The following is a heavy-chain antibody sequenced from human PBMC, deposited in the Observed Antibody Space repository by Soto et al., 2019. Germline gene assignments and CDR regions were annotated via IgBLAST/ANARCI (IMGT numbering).Heavy chain of an antibody. CDR3: ARGAESGSSLLDYYYGMDV. CDR1: GFTFSSYA. Sequence: PGGSLRLSCAASGFTFSSYAMHWVRQAPGKGLEWVAVISYDGSNKYYADSVKGRFTISRDNSKNTLYLQMNSLRAEDTAVYYCARGAESGSSLLDYYYGMDVWGQGTTVTVSS. CDR2: ISYDGSNK. D-gene: IGHD6-6*01. J-gene: IGHJ6*02. V-gene: IGHV3-30-3*01.